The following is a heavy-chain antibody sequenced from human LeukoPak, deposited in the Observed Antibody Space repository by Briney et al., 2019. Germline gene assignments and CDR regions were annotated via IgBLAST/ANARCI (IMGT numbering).Heavy chain of an antibody. V-gene: IGHV4-30-2*01. CDR3: ASYYDFWSGYWFDY. J-gene: IGHJ4*02. CDR2: IYHSGST. Sequence: SETLSLTCTVSGGSISSGGYYWSWIRQPPGKGLEWIGYIYHSGSTYYNPSLKSRVTISVDRSKNQFSLKLSSVTAADTAVYYCASYYDFWSGYWFDYWGQGTLVTVSS. CDR1: GGSISSGGYY. D-gene: IGHD3-3*01.